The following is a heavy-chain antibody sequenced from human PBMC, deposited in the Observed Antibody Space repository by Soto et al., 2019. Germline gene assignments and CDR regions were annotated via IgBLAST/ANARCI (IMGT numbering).Heavy chain of an antibody. J-gene: IGHJ6*02. V-gene: IGHV1-18*01. Sequence: QVQLVQSGAGVRKPGASVKVSCKASGYSFTNYGISWVRQAPAQGLEWQGWINAYNGDTNYAQKFRGRVIMTTDTSTSTAYMELRSLRSDDTAIYYGATWGRSLMSMDVWGQGTTVTVSS. CDR1: GYSFTNYG. CDR2: INAYNGDT. D-gene: IGHD3-16*01. CDR3: ATWGRSLMSMDV.